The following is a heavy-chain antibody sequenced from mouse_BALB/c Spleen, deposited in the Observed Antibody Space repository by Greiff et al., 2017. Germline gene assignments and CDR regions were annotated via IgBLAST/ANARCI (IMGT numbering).Heavy chain of an antibody. J-gene: IGHJ4*01. D-gene: IGHD2-14*01. V-gene: IGHV5-12-1*01. CDR1: GFAFSSYD. Sequence: EVQVVESGGGLVKPGGSLKLSCAASGFAFSSYDMSWVRQTPEKRLEWVAYISSGGGSTYYPDTVKGRFTISRDNAKNTLYLQMSSLKSEDTAMYYCARYRTSYAMDYWGQGTSVTVSS. CDR2: ISSGGGST. CDR3: ARYRTSYAMDY.